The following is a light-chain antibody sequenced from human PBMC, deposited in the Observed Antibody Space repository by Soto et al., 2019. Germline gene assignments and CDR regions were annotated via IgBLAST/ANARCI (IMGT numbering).Light chain of an antibody. Sequence: QSALTQPASVSGSPGQSITISCTGTSSVVGSYNLVSWYQQHPGKAPKLMIYEVSKRPSGVSNRFSGSKSANTASLTISGLQADDEADSYCCSYGGRSTYVFGTGTKLTVL. CDR2: EVS. V-gene: IGLV2-23*02. J-gene: IGLJ1*01. CDR3: CSYGGRSTYV. CDR1: SSVVGSYNL.